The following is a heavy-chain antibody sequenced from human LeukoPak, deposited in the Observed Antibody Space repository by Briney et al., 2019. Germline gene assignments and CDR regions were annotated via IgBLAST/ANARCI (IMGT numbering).Heavy chain of an antibody. J-gene: IGHJ4*02. CDR1: GGSFSGYY. CDR2: INHSGST. V-gene: IGHV4-34*01. D-gene: IGHD3-10*01. CDR3: AIVRVRGVNDY. Sequence: SETLSLTCAVYGGSFSGYYWSWIRQPPGKGLEWIGEINHSGSTNYNPSLKSRVTISVDTSKNQFSLKLSSVTAADTAVYYCAIVRVRGVNDYWGQGTLVTVSS.